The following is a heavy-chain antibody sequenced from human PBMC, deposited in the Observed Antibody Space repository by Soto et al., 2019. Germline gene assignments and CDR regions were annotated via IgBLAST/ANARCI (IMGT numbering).Heavy chain of an antibody. Sequence: EVQLLESGGGLVQPGGSLRLSCAASGFTFSSYAMSWVRQAPGKGLEWVSAISGSGGSTYYADSVKGRFTISRDNSKNTLYLQVNSLRAEDTAVYYCAKADGSGLYYFDYWGQGTLVTVSS. V-gene: IGHV3-23*01. CDR1: GFTFSSYA. CDR3: AKADGSGLYYFDY. J-gene: IGHJ4*02. D-gene: IGHD3-3*01. CDR2: ISGSGGST.